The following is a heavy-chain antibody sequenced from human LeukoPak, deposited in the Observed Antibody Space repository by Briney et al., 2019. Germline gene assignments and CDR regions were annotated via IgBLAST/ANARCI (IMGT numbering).Heavy chain of an antibody. V-gene: IGHV4-59*01. Sequence: SETLSLTCTVSGGPISSYYWSWIRQPPGKGLEWIGYIYYSGSTNYNPSLKSRVTISVDTSKNQFSLKLSSVTAADTAVYYCARGTHPNYDILTGWYYYYYMDVWGKGTTVTISS. CDR1: GGPISSYY. D-gene: IGHD3-9*01. J-gene: IGHJ6*03. CDR3: ARGTHPNYDILTGWYYYYYMDV. CDR2: IYYSGST.